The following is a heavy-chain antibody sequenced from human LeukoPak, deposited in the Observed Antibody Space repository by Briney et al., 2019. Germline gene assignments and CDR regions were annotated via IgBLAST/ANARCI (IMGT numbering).Heavy chain of an antibody. CDR3: AKGARIYYYYYMDV. J-gene: IGHJ6*03. D-gene: IGHD1-26*01. Sequence: PGGSLRLSCAASGFTFSSYGMHWVRQAPGKGLEWVAFIRYDGSNKYYADSVKGRFTISRDNSKNTLYLQMNSLRAEDTAVYYCAKGARIYYYYYMDVWGKGTTVTVSS. CDR2: IRYDGSNK. V-gene: IGHV3-30*02. CDR1: GFTFSSYG.